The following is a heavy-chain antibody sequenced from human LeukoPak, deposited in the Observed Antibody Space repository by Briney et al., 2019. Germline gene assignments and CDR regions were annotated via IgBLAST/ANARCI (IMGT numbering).Heavy chain of an antibody. CDR3: AKGGGTGARFYYYYHIDF. Sequence: GGSLRLSCAASGFTFSSYAMSWVRQAPGKGLEWVAFIRYDGNKIHYADSVKGRFTVSRDNSKNTLLLQMNSLRPDDTGVYYCAKGGGTGARFYYYYHIDFWGNGTTVAISS. D-gene: IGHD3-16*01. V-gene: IGHV3-30*02. CDR1: GFTFSSYA. J-gene: IGHJ6*03. CDR2: IRYDGNKI.